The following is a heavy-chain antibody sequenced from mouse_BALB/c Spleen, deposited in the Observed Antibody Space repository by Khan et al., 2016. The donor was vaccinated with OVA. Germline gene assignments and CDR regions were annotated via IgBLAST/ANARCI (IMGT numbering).Heavy chain of an antibody. CDR2: ITYSGST. D-gene: IGHD1-3*01. CDR1: GDSITSGY. J-gene: IGHJ4*01. CDR3: ARSGFYAMDY. V-gene: IGHV3-8*02. Sequence: EVQLQESGPSLVKPSQTLSLTCSVSGDSITSGYWNWIRKFPGNKLEYMGYITYSGSTYSNPSLQIRISITRDTSKNQYYLQLNSVTTEDTATYYCARSGFYAMDYWGQGTSVTVSS.